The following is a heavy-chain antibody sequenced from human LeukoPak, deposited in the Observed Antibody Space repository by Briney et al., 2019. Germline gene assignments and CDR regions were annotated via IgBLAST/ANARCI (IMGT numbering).Heavy chain of an antibody. J-gene: IGHJ3*01. CDR2: GYWDDDK. D-gene: IGHD3-9*01. Sequence: SGPTLVNPTQTLTLTCTFSGFSLSTRAVGVGWIRQPPGKALEWLGLGYWDDDKRYSPSLKSRLTITKDTSKNQVVLRLPNIDPVDTATYYCAHSLPILTGFYDAFDVWGQGTMVTVSS. V-gene: IGHV2-5*02. CDR1: GFSLSTRAVG. CDR3: AHSLPILTGFYDAFDV.